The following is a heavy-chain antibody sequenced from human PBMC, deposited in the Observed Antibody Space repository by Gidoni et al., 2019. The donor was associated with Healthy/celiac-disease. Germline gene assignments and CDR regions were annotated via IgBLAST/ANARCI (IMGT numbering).Heavy chain of an antibody. CDR2: ISAYNGKT. Sequence: QVQLVQSGAEVKKPGASVKVSCKASGCTFTSYGISWVRQAPGQVLEWMGLISAYNGKTNYAQKLQGRVTMTTDTSTSTAYMELRSLRSDDTAVYYCARDWYYDILTGYRKIDYWGQGTLVTVSS. J-gene: IGHJ4*02. CDR3: ARDWYYDILTGYRKIDY. D-gene: IGHD3-9*01. V-gene: IGHV1-18*01. CDR1: GCTFTSYG.